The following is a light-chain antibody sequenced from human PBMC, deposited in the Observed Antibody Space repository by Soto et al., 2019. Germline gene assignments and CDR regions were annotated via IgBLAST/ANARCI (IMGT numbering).Light chain of an antibody. CDR1: QSISSY. J-gene: IGKJ2*01. CDR2: AAS. CDR3: QQSYSTPYT. V-gene: IGKV1-39*01. Sequence: DIHMTQSPSSLSASVGDRVTITCRASQSISSYLNWYQQKPGKAPKLLIYAASSLQSGVPSRFSGSGSGTDFTLTIGSLQPEDFATYYCQQSYSTPYTFGQGTKVDIK.